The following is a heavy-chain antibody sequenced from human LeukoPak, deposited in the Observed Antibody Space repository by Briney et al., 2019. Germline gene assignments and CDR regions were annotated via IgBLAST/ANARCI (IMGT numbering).Heavy chain of an antibody. CDR1: GFTFSSYA. Sequence: PGGSLRLSSAASGFTFSSYAMSWVRQGPGNGLEWVSGISMTGASTYHTDSVKGRSTISRDNSKKTLYLQMNSLRAEDTAVYYCVTDPFVFESGSDLFDYWGQGTLVTVSS. CDR3: VTDPFVFESGSDLFDY. J-gene: IGHJ4*02. CDR2: ISMTGAST. D-gene: IGHD1-26*01. V-gene: IGHV3-23*01.